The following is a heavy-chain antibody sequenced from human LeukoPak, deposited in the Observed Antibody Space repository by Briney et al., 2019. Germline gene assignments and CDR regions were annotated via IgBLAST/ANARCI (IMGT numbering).Heavy chain of an antibody. CDR3: ARVGAWDLQRVFEY. CDR2: KKQDGAEN. CDR1: GFRLGDYS. Sequence: AVGSLRLSCAASGFRLGDYSMTWARHIPGKGLEWGANKKQDGAENHDAESVEGRFIICRDNAKNSLYLEMDSLKVEDTAVYYCARVGAWDLQRVFEYWGQGTLVTVSS. J-gene: IGHJ4*02. D-gene: IGHD1-26*01. V-gene: IGHV3-7*01.